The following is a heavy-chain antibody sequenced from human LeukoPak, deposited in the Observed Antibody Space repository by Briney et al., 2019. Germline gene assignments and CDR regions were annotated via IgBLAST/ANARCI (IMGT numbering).Heavy chain of an antibody. J-gene: IGHJ3*02. D-gene: IGHD6-19*01. CDR1: GFTFSSYA. CDR3: AKAGRSGWYPGWPFDI. V-gene: IGHV3-23*01. Sequence: GGSLRLSCAASGFTFSSYAMSWIRQAPGKGLEWVSAISGSGGSTDYADSVKGRFTISRDNSKNTLYLQMNSLRAEDTAVYYCAKAGRSGWYPGWPFDIWGQGTMVTVSS. CDR2: ISGSGGST.